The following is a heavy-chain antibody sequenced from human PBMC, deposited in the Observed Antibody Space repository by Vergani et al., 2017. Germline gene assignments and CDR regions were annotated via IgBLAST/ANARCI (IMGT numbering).Heavy chain of an antibody. D-gene: IGHD1-1*01. CDR1: GFAFSRYA. CDR3: AKFPLNITTPDRGDF. J-gene: IGHJ4*02. Sequence: EVQLLESGGGLVQPGGSLRLSCVASGFAFSRYAMSWVRQAPGKGLEWVSGLTASGSGISYADSVRGRFTISRDNSKNTLFLQMHSLRVEDTALYYCAKFPLNITTPDRGDFWGQGSLVTVSS. CDR2: LTASGSGI. V-gene: IGHV3-23*01.